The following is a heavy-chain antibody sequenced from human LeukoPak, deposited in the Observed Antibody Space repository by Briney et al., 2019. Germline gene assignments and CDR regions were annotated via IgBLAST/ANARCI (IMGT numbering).Heavy chain of an antibody. V-gene: IGHV1-8*01. J-gene: IGHJ4*02. D-gene: IGHD3-10*01. CDR2: MNPNSGNT. CDR3: ARERRVVRGVPDY. Sequence: ASVKVSCKASGNTFTSYDINWVRQATGQGLEWMGWMNPNSGNTGYAQKFQGRVTMTRNTSISTAYMELSSLRSEDTAVYYCARERRVVRGVPDYWGQGTLVTVSS. CDR1: GNTFTSYD.